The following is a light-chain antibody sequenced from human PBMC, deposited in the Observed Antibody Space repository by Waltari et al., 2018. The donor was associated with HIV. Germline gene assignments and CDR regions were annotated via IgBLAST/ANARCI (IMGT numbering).Light chain of an antibody. J-gene: IGLJ2*01. Sequence: QSALTQPASVSGSPGQSLTISCTGTRSDVGGYNYVSWYQQHPGKAPKLMIYEVSNRPSGVSNRFSGSKSGNTASLTISGLQAEDEADYYCSSYTSSSTPYVVFGGGTKLTVL. CDR1: RSDVGGYNY. V-gene: IGLV2-14*01. CDR2: EVS. CDR3: SSYTSSSTPYVV.